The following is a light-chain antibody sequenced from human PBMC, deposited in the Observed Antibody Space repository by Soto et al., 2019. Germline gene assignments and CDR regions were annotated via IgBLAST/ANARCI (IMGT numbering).Light chain of an antibody. CDR2: EAS. Sequence: IQMTQSPSTLSGSVGDRVTITCRASQGASTRLAWYQQKPSKAPKLLIYEASKLQGGVPSRFSGRGSVREFTLTITSLQPEDSATYYCQQYYDFRTFGQGTKV. V-gene: IGKV1-5*03. CDR1: QGASTR. CDR3: QQYYDFRT. J-gene: IGKJ1*01.